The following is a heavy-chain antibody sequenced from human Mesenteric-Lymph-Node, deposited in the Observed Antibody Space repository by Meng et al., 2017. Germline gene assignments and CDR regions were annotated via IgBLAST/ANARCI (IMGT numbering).Heavy chain of an antibody. J-gene: IGHJ4*02. D-gene: IGHD4-11*01. Sequence: QVQLVQPGAEVQKPGASVKVSYKASGYTFTVYYMHWVRQAPGQGLEWMGRINPHTGGINYAQEFQGRVAMTRDTSISTAYMELSRLRTDDTAVYYCAKIGSNHQFDLWGQGTLVTVSS. CDR1: GYTFTVYY. CDR2: INPHTGGI. CDR3: AKIGSNHQFDL. V-gene: IGHV1-2*06.